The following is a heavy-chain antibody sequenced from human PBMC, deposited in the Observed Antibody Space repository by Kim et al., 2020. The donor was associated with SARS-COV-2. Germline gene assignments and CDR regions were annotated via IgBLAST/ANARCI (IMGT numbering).Heavy chain of an antibody. D-gene: IGHD1-26*01. CDR2: VYHTGNT. Sequence: SETLSLTCSVSGGSIRSYYWTWIRQLPGKRLEWIGYVYHTGNTNYNPSLRGRVTISLDTSKRQFSLTLTSVTAADTAVYYCASTGVGAVGWFDPWGQGTLVSVSS. J-gene: IGHJ5*02. CDR3: ASTGVGAVGWFDP. CDR1: GGSIRSYY. V-gene: IGHV4-59*01.